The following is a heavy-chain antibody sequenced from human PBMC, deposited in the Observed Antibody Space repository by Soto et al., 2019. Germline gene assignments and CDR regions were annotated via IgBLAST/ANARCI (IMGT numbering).Heavy chain of an antibody. V-gene: IGHV3-23*01. Sequence: GGSLRLSCAASGFTFSSYAMSWVRQAPGTGLEWVSAISGSGANTYYADSVKGRFTISRDNSKNTLYLQMNSLRAEDSAMYYCVRERSGYSYADSWGQGTLVTSPQ. D-gene: IGHD5-18*01. CDR3: VRERSGYSYADS. J-gene: IGHJ4*02. CDR2: ISGSGANT. CDR1: GFTFSSYA.